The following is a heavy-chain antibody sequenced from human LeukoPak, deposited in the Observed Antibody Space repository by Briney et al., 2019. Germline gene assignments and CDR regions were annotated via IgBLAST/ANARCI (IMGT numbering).Heavy chain of an antibody. J-gene: IGHJ4*02. CDR1: GFTFSSYW. Sequence: GGSLRLSCAASGFTFSSYWMSWVRQAPGKGLEWVANIKQDGSEKYYVDSVKGRFTVSRDNAKNTLYLQMNSLRAEDTAVYYCAKRDYYDSGGYYYWGQGTLVTVSS. V-gene: IGHV3-7*01. CDR2: IKQDGSEK. D-gene: IGHD3-22*01. CDR3: AKRDYYDSGGYYY.